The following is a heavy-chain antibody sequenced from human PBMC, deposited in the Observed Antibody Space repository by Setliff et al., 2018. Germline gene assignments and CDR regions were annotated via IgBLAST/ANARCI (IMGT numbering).Heavy chain of an antibody. Sequence: GESLRLSCAASGFTFSSYAMSWVRQAPGKGLEWVSAISGSGVSTYYADSVKGRFTISRDNSKNTLYLQMNSLRAEDTAVYYCAKVNNRFWSGYYPYYYGMDVWGQGTTVTVSS. D-gene: IGHD3-3*01. CDR3: AKVNNRFWSGYYPYYYGMDV. CDR1: GFTFSSYA. CDR2: ISGSGVST. V-gene: IGHV3-23*01. J-gene: IGHJ6*02.